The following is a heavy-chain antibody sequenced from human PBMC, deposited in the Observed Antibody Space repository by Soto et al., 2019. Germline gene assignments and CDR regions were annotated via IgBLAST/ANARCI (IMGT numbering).Heavy chain of an antibody. CDR3: AKLEAGATVH. Sequence: EVQLLESGGGLVQPGGSLRLSCAASGFTFNNYAMNWARQAPGKGLEWVSVISNSGGSTFYADSVKGRFTISRVSFKNTLYLQMNRLRAEDTAVYYCAKLEAGATVHWGKGTLLTVSS. D-gene: IGHD1-1*01. V-gene: IGHV3-23*01. J-gene: IGHJ4*02. CDR2: ISNSGGST. CDR1: GFTFNNYA.